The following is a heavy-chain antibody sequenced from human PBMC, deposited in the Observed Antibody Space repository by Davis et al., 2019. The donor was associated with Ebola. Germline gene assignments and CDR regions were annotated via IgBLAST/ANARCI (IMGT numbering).Heavy chain of an antibody. CDR3: AREGKWLRLYDY. CDR2: INHSGST. D-gene: IGHD5-12*01. CDR1: GGSFSGYY. V-gene: IGHV4-34*01. J-gene: IGHJ4*02. Sequence: PGGSLRLSCAVYGGSFSGYYWSWIRQPPGKGLEWIGEINHSGSTNYNPSLKSRVTISVDTSKNQFSLKLSSVTAADTAVYYCAREGKWLRLYDYWGQGTLVTVSS.